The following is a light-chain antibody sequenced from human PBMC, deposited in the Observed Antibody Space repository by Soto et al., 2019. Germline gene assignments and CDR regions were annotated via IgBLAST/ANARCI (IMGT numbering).Light chain of an antibody. J-gene: IGLJ3*02. CDR2: EVS. Sequence: QSALTQPASVSGSPGQSITISCTGTSSDVGGYNYVSWYQQHPGKAPKLMIYEVSNRPSGVPDRFSGSKSGTSASLAISGLRSEDEADYYCAAWDDSLYGWVFGGGTKLTVL. CDR1: SSDVGGYNY. V-gene: IGLV2-14*01. CDR3: AAWDDSLYGWV.